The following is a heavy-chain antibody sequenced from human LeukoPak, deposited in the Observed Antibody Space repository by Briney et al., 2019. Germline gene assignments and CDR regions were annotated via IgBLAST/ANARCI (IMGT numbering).Heavy chain of an antibody. CDR2: IYYTGTT. CDR3: ARGFYDSSGYSNCFDP. D-gene: IGHD3-22*01. J-gene: IGHJ5*02. V-gene: IGHV4-59*01. Sequence: SSETLSPTCTVSGDSISSSYWSWIRQPPGKTLEWIGYIYYTGTTNYNPSLKSRVTMSIDTSKNQFSLNLNSVTAADTAVYYCARGFYDSSGYSNCFDPWGQGTLVTVSS. CDR1: GDSISSSY.